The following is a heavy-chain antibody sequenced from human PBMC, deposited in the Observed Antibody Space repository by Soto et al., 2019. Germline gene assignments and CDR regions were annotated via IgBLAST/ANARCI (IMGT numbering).Heavy chain of an antibody. V-gene: IGHV1-3*01. CDR2: INAGNGNT. Sequence: ASVKVSCKASGCTFTSYAMHWVRQAPGQRLEWMGWINAGNGNTKYSQKFQGRVTITRDTSASTAYMELSSLRSEDTAVYYCARYFDYGMAFDIWGQGTMVTVSS. D-gene: IGHD4-17*01. J-gene: IGHJ3*02. CDR3: ARYFDYGMAFDI. CDR1: GCTFTSYA.